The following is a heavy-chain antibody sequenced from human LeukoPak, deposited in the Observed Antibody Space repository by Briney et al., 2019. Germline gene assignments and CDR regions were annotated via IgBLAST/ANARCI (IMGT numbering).Heavy chain of an antibody. V-gene: IGHV3-30*18. CDR3: AKVWDKWALDS. CDR1: GITFRNYD. J-gene: IGHJ4*02. D-gene: IGHD1-26*01. Sequence: GGSLRLSCTASGITFRNYDMHWVRQAPGKGLEWVAVLSHDGRNIYYADSVNGRFTISRDNSKNTLYLQMNSLRAEDTAAYYCAKVWDKWALDSWGQGTLVTVSS. CDR2: LSHDGRNI.